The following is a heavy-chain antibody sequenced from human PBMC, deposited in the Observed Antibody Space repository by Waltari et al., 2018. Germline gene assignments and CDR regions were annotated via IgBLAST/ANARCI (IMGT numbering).Heavy chain of an antibody. CDR3: ARDEHRATAS. CDR1: GFTFSSYA. J-gene: IGHJ5*02. D-gene: IGHD2-21*01. CDR2: ISYDGSNK. V-gene: IGHV3-30-3*01. Sequence: QVQLVESGGGVVQPGRSMRLSCAASGFTFSSYAMHWVRQAPGKGLEWVAVISYDGSNKYYADSVKGRFTISRDNSKNTLYLQMNSLRAEDTAVYYCARDEHRATASWGQGTLVTVSS.